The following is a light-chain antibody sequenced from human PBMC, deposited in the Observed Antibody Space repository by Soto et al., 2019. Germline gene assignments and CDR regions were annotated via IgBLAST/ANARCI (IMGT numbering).Light chain of an antibody. V-gene: IGKV3-20*01. CDR2: DAS. Sequence: EIVLTQSPGTLSLSPGERATLSCRASQSVSSNYLAWHQQRPGQAPRLLIYDASSRAPGIPDRFSGSGSGTDFTLTISRLEPEDFAVYYGQQYGSTPFTFGPGTKVDSK. J-gene: IGKJ3*01. CDR1: QSVSSNY. CDR3: QQYGSTPFT.